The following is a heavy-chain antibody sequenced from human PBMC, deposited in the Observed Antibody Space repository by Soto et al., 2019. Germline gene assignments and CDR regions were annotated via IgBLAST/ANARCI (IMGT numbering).Heavy chain of an antibody. D-gene: IGHD3-3*02. CDR1: GGSISSSSYY. CDR3: ASTKIAFYNWLDP. Sequence: PSETHSLTCTVAGGSISSSSYYWGWIRQPPGKGLKGMGSVYDSVITDYDRALKSRGTRSVNTSKNRFALKLSSVTAADTAVYYCASTKIAFYNWLDPWGQGTLVTVSS. CDR2: VYDSVIT. V-gene: IGHV4-39*01. J-gene: IGHJ5*02.